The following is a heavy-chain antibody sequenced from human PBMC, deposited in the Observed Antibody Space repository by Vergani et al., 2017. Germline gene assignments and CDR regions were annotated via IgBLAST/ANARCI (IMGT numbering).Heavy chain of an antibody. V-gene: IGHV4-4*07. CDR1: GGSISRYY. CDR2: IYTSGST. J-gene: IGHJ4*02. D-gene: IGHD3-3*01. CDR3: ARVGLEWSFDY. Sequence: QVQLQESGPGLVKPSETLALTCIVSGGSISRYYWSWIRQPAGKGLEWIGRIYTSGSTNYNPSLKSRVTMSVDTSKNQFSLKVSSVTAADTAVYYCARVGLEWSFDYWGQGTLVTVSS.